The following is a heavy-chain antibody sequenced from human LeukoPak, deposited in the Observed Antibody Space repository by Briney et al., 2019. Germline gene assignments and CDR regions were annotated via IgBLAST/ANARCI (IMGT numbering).Heavy chain of an antibody. V-gene: IGHV3-7*01. J-gene: IGHJ4*02. CDR2: IKQDGSEK. CDR3: ARDADYYDSSGYYHDY. CDR1: GFTFSSYW. Sequence: PGGSLRLSCAASGFTFSSYWMSWVRQAPGKGLEWVANIKQDGSEKYYVDSVKGRSTISRDNAKNSLYLQMNSLRAEDTAVYYCARDADYYDSSGYYHDYWGQGTLVTVSS. D-gene: IGHD3-22*01.